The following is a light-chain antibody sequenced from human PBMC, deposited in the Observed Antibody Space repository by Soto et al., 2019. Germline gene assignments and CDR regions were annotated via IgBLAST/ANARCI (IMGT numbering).Light chain of an antibody. CDR2: EVS. Sequence: QSALTQPPSASGSPGQSVAISCTGTSSDVGGYNYVSWYQQHPGKAPKLMIYEVSKRPSGVPDRFSGFKSGNTASLTVSGLQAEDEADYYCSSYARNRDILFGGGTQLTVL. V-gene: IGLV2-8*01. CDR1: SSDVGGYNY. CDR3: SSYARNRDIL. J-gene: IGLJ2*01.